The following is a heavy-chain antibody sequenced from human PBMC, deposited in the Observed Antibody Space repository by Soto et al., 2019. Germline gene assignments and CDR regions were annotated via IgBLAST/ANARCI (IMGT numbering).Heavy chain of an antibody. CDR3: EAAGPRLRYYGMDV. D-gene: IGHD6-13*01. V-gene: IGHV1-69*01. J-gene: IGHJ6*02. Sequence: QVQLVQSGAEVKKPGSSVKVSCKASGGTFSSYAISWVRQAPGQGLEWMGGIIPIFGTANYAQKFQGRVTITADESTSTAYMERSSLRSEDTAVYYCEAAGPRLRYYGMDVWGQGTTVTVSS. CDR1: GGTFSSYA. CDR2: IIPIFGTA.